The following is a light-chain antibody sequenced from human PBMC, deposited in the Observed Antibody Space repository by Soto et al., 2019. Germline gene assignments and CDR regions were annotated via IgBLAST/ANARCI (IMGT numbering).Light chain of an antibody. Sequence: AIPMTQSPSSLSASVGARVTITCRASQGIRNDLGWYQQKPGKAPKLLIYAASSLQSGVPSRFSGSGSGTDFTLTISSLQPEDFATYYCLQDDNYPWTFGQGTKVEIK. V-gene: IGKV1-6*01. CDR1: QGIRND. CDR2: AAS. J-gene: IGKJ1*01. CDR3: LQDDNYPWT.